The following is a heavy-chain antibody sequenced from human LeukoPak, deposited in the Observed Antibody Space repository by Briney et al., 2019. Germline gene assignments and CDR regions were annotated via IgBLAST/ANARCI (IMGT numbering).Heavy chain of an antibody. V-gene: IGHV3-30*02. J-gene: IGHJ6*03. CDR2: IRYDVINK. CDR3: AKDGDTVSGTYYFDMDV. D-gene: IGHD1-26*01. CDR1: GFTFSTYG. Sequence: GGSLRLSCAASGFTFSTYGMHWVHQAPGKGLEWVAFIRYDVINKYYADSVKGRFTISRDNSRNTLYLQMNSLRAEGTALYYCAKDGDTVSGTYYFDMDVWGKGTTVTISS.